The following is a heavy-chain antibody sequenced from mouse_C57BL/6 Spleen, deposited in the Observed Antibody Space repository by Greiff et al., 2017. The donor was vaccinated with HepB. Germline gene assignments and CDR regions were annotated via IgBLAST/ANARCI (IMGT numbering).Heavy chain of an antibody. Sequence: QVQLQQSGPGLVAPSQSLSITCTVSGFSLTSYAISWVRQPPGKGLEWLGVIWTGGGTNYNSALKSRLSISKDNSKSQVFLKMNSLQTDDTARYYCARGEISSPHYYAMDYWGQGTSVTVSS. J-gene: IGHJ4*01. CDR2: IWTGGGT. D-gene: IGHD1-1*01. CDR1: GFSLTSYA. CDR3: ARGEISSPHYYAMDY. V-gene: IGHV2-9-1*01.